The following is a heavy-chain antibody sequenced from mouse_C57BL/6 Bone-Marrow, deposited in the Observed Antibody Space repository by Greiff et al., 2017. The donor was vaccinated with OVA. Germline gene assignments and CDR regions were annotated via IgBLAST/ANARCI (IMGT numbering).Heavy chain of an antibody. Sequence: VQRVESGAELVKPGASVKISCKASGYAFSSYWMNWVKQRPGKGLEWIGQIYPGDGDTNYNGKFKGKATLTADKSSSTAYMQLSSLTSEDSAVYFCARGRLPFYAMDYWGQGTSVTVSS. V-gene: IGHV1-80*01. CDR1: GYAFSSYW. CDR2: IYPGDGDT. CDR3: ARGRLPFYAMDY. D-gene: IGHD2-4*01. J-gene: IGHJ4*01.